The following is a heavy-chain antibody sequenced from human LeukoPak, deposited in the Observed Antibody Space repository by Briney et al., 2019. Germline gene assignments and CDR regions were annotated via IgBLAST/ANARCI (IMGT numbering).Heavy chain of an antibody. CDR1: GGSIRSSGYY. D-gene: IGHD1-26*01. CDR2: IYYSGTT. Sequence: SETLSLTCTVSGGSIRSSGYYWAWIRQPPGKGLEWIGNIYYSGTTYYSPSLKSRITMSVDTSNNHFSLRLTSVTAADTAVYYCATRGTWVQPVDHWGQGALVIVSS. V-gene: IGHV4-39*02. CDR3: ATRGTWVQPVDH. J-gene: IGHJ5*02.